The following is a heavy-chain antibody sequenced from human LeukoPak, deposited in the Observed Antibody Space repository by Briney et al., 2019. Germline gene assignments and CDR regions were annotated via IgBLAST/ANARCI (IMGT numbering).Heavy chain of an antibody. CDR3: ARENSGTYYGDS. CDR2: INHSGST. J-gene: IGHJ4*02. Sequence: PSETLSLTCAVYGGSFSGCYWSWIRQPPGKGLEWIGEINHSGSTNYNPSLKSRVTISVDTSKNQFSLKLSSVTAADTAVYYCARENSGTYYGDSWGQGTLVTVSS. V-gene: IGHV4-34*01. D-gene: IGHD1-26*01. CDR1: GGSFSGCY.